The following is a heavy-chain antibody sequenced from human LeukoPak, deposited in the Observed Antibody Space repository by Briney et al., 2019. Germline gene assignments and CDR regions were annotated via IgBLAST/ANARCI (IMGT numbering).Heavy chain of an antibody. CDR2: LSIYSGNT. V-gene: IGHV1-18*01. J-gene: IGHJ6*02. D-gene: IGHD5-18*01. CDR3: ARDGRLLETALGTYEYYGMDV. Sequence: GASVKVSCKASGYTFSRYGVSWVRQAPGQGPEWLGWLSIYSGNTKYAQKVQGRVTMTTETSASTAYMEVRSLRSDDTAVYYCARDGRLLETALGTYEYYGMDVWGQGTTVIVSS. CDR1: GYTFSRYG.